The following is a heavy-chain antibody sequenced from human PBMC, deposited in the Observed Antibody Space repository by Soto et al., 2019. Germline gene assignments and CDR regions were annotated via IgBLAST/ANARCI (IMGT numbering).Heavy chain of an antibody. CDR1: GFTFDEYA. D-gene: IGHD6-19*01. Sequence: EVQLVESGGGLVQPGRSLRLSCAASGFTFDEYAMHWVRQPLGKGLEWVSGTTWNSDIIVYADSVKGRFTISRDNAKNSLYLQMNSLRPEDTALYYCVRVNASGPYFSGMDVWGQGTTVTVSS. CDR2: TTWNSDII. V-gene: IGHV3-9*01. J-gene: IGHJ6*02. CDR3: VRVNASGPYFSGMDV.